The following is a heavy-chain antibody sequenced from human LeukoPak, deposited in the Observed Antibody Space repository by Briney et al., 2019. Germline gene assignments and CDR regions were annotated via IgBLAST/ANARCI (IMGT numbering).Heavy chain of an antibody. CDR2: MNPAGDDA. CDR1: GYTFTNYY. V-gene: IGHV1-8*01. CDR3: TRGAVTTAVHWHFSL. Sequence: ASVTVSCEASGYTFTNYYISWVRQATGQGLEWMGGMNPAGDDAGYAQKFQGRMTLTRDTSVSTVYMELSSLTSEDTAVYYCTRGAVTTAVHWHFSLWGPGTLVTVSS. J-gene: IGHJ2*01. D-gene: IGHD4-17*01.